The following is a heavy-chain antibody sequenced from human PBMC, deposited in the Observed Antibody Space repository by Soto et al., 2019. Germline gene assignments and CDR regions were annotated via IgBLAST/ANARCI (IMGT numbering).Heavy chain of an antibody. J-gene: IGHJ4*02. Sequence: EVQLLESGGGLAQPGGSLRLSCVASGFTFSSYAMSWVRQAPGKGLEWVSAINNSGGSTYYADSVKGRFTISRDNSKRTVSLQMNSLRAEDTAVYYCAKRGICSDMSCFRNGGILDNWGQGAQVIVSA. CDR2: INNSGGST. CDR1: GFTFSSYA. D-gene: IGHD2-15*01. V-gene: IGHV3-23*01. CDR3: AKRGICSDMSCFRNGGILDN.